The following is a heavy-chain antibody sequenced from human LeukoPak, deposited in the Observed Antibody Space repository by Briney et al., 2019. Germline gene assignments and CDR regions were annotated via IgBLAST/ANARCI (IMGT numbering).Heavy chain of an antibody. D-gene: IGHD3-3*01. CDR2: VHLDGRT. CDR1: GGSISSYY. Sequence: PSETLSLTCTVSGGSISSYYWSWIRQPPGKGLEWIGEVHLDGRTNYNPSLGSRLTMSVDLSENQVSLKLTSVTAADTAVYYCAREGGFYRPLDYSGQGTLVTVSS. CDR3: AREGGFYRPLDY. J-gene: IGHJ4*02. V-gene: IGHV4-59*12.